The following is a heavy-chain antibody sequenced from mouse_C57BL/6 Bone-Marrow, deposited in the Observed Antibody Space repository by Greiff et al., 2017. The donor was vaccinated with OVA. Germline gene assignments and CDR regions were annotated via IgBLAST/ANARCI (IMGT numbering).Heavy chain of an antibody. D-gene: IGHD4-1*01. CDR3: TQDWDRAY. Sequence: EVKLQESGAELVRPGTSVKMSCKASGYTFTSYWMHWVKQRPGQGLEWIGAIYPGNSDTSYNQKFKGKAKLTAVTSASTAYMELSSLTNEDSAVYYCTQDWDRAYWGQGTLVTVSA. J-gene: IGHJ3*01. CDR2: IYPGNSDT. CDR1: GYTFTSYW. V-gene: IGHV1-5*01.